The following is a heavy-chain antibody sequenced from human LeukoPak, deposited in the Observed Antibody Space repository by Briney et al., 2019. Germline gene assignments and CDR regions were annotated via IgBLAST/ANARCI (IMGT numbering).Heavy chain of an antibody. V-gene: IGHV4-61*02. D-gene: IGHD3-10*01. J-gene: IGHJ6*03. CDR3: ARHIPELSYYYYMDV. Sequence: SETLSLTCTVSGGSISSGSYYWSWIRQPAGKGLEWIGRIYTSGSTNYNPSLKSRVTISVDTSKNQFSLKLSSVTAADTAVYYCARHIPELSYYYYMDVWGKGTTVTISS. CDR2: IYTSGST. CDR1: GGSISSGSYY.